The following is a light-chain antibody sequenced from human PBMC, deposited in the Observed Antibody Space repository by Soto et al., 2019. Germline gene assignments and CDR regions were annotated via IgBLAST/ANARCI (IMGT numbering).Light chain of an antibody. CDR2: TGS. Sequence: VLTQPPSASGTPGQVVTISCSGSSSNIGSNTVNWYQHLPGTAPKLRIYTGSLRPSGVPGRFTAFKSGTSASLAISGLQSEDEADYYCVAWDDSLNGPLFGGGTKLTVL. CDR1: SSNIGSNT. J-gene: IGLJ2*01. V-gene: IGLV1-44*01. CDR3: VAWDDSLNGPL.